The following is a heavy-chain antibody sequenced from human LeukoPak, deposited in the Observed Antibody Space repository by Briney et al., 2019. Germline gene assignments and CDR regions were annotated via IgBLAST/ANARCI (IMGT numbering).Heavy chain of an antibody. CDR2: THVSGST. CDR1: RGSIKSYY. D-gene: IGHD3-22*01. CDR3: ARDESSRDDSGAYHY. Sequence: SETLSLICTVSRGSIKSYYWAWIRQAAGKGLEWVGRTHVSGSTNYNPSLRSRVGISLDKSKNEFSLRLSSVTAADTAVYYCARDESSRDDSGAYHYWGQGNLVTVSS. J-gene: IGHJ4*02. V-gene: IGHV4-4*07.